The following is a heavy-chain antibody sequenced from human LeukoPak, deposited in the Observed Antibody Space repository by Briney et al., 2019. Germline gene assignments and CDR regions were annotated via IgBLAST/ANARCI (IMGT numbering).Heavy chain of an antibody. CDR3: AKRSCSSSGCYHLDY. CDR2: VSGSGGGT. D-gene: IGHD2-2*01. CDR1: GFTFSSYA. J-gene: IGHJ4*02. V-gene: IGHV3-23*01. Sequence: GGSLRLSCAASGFTFSSYAMGWVRQAPGKGPEWVSLVSGSGGGTYYADSVKGRFTISRDNSKNTLFLQMNSLRAEDTAIYYCAKRSCSSSGCYHLDYWGQGTPVTVSS.